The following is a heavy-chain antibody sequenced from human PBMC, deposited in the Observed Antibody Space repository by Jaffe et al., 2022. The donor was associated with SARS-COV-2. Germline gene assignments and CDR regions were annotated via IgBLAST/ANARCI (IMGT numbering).Heavy chain of an antibody. J-gene: IGHJ4*02. CDR1: GFAFSSSW. CDR3: VTSPPSGAL. CDR2: IKQDGIER. Sequence: EVQVVESGGGLVQPGGSLRLSCAASGFAFSSSWMSWVRQAPGKGLEWVAHIKQDGIERYYVDSVKGRFTISRDNAKNSLYLQMTSLRAEDTAVYYCVTSPPSGALWGQGTLVTVSS. D-gene: IGHD6-25*01. V-gene: IGHV3-7*03.